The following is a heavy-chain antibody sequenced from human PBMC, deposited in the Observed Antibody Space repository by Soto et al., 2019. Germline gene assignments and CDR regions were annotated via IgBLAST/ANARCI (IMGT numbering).Heavy chain of an antibody. D-gene: IGHD3-9*01. CDR2: IYYSGST. Sequence: SETLSLTCTVSGGSISSGGYYWSWIRQHPGKGLEWIGYIYYSGSTYYNPSLKSRVTISVDTSKNQFSLKLSSVTAADTAVYYCARGREDYDILTGYYNNWFDPWGQGTLVTVSS. V-gene: IGHV4-31*03. CDR1: GGSISSGGYY. J-gene: IGHJ5*02. CDR3: ARGREDYDILTGYYNNWFDP.